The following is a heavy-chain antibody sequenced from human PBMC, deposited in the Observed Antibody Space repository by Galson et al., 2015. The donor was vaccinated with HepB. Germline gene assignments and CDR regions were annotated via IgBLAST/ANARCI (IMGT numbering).Heavy chain of an antibody. CDR2: IYSGGRA. D-gene: IGHD6-13*01. J-gene: IGHJ4*02. V-gene: IGHV3-66*02. CDR3: ASTRSSWYPYFDY. Sequence: SLRLSCAASGFTVSFNYMSWVRQAPGNGLEWVSVIYSGGRAYYAASVKGRFTISRDNSKTTLYIQMNSLRAEDTAVYYCASTRSSWYPYFDYWGQGTLVTVSS. CDR1: GFTVSFNY.